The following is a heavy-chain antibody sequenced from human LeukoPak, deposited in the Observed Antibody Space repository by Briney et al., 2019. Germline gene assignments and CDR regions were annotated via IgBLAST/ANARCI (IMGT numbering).Heavy chain of an antibody. D-gene: IGHD3-3*01. CDR1: GGSISSYY. Sequence: SETLSLTCTVSGGSISSYYWSWIRQPPGKGLEGVGYMYYSGSTNYNPSLTSRVTISVDTSKNQFSLKLSSVTAADTAVYYCARDHYDFWSGYSVWGQGTLVTVSS. CDR2: MYYSGST. CDR3: ARDHYDFWSGYSV. V-gene: IGHV4-59*01. J-gene: IGHJ4*02.